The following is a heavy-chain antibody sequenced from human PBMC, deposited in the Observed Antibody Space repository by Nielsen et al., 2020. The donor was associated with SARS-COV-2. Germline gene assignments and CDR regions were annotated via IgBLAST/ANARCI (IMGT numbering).Heavy chain of an antibody. CDR2: INTNTGNP. J-gene: IGHJ5*02. Sequence: ASVKVSCKASGYTFTSYAMNWVRQAPGQGLEWMGWINTNTGNPTYAQGFTGRFVFSLDTSVGTAYLQISSLKAEDTAVYYCARDKVPAAIRSWFDPWGQGTLVTVSS. D-gene: IGHD2-2*02. CDR3: ARDKVPAAIRSWFDP. V-gene: IGHV7-4-1*02. CDR1: GYTFTSYA.